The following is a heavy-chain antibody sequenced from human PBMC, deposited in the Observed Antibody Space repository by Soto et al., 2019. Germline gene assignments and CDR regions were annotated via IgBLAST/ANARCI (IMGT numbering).Heavy chain of an antibody. Sequence: GESLKISCKGSGYSFTNYWIGWVRQMPGKGLEWMGIIYPGDSDTRYSPSFQGQVTISVDKSVTTAYLEWSSLKASDTAMYYCARPGFCSSARCADAFDIWGQGTMVTVSS. V-gene: IGHV5-51*01. CDR3: ARPGFCSSARCADAFDI. D-gene: IGHD2-2*01. J-gene: IGHJ3*02. CDR2: IYPGDSDT. CDR1: GYSFTNYW.